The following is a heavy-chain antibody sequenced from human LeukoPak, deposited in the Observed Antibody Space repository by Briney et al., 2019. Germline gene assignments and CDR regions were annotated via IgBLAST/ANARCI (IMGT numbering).Heavy chain of an antibody. J-gene: IGHJ4*02. CDR3: ARHFAGSTGTTTRDY. V-gene: IGHV4-39*01. Sequence: SETLSLTCTVSGGSISSSSYYWGWIRQPPGKGLDWIGSIYYTGSTYYHPPLKSRVTISVDTSKNQFSLKLSSVTAADTAVYYCARHFAGSTGTTTRDYWGQGTLVTVSS. CDR2: IYYTGST. CDR1: GGSISSSSYY. D-gene: IGHD1-1*01.